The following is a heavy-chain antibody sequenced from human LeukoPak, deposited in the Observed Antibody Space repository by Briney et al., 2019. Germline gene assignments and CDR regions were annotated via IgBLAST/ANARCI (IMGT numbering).Heavy chain of an antibody. CDR1: GGSISSYY. D-gene: IGHD3-16*01. J-gene: IGHJ4*02. Sequence: SETLSLTCTVSGGSISSYYWSWIRQPPGKGLEWIGYIYTSGSTNYNPSLKSRVTISVDTSKNQFSLKLSSVTAADTAVYYCARTPYRNYFDYWGQGTLVTVPS. CDR2: IYTSGST. V-gene: IGHV4-4*09. CDR3: ARTPYRNYFDY.